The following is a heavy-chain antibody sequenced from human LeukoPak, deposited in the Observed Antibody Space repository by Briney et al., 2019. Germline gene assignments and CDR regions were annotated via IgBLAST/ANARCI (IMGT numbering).Heavy chain of an antibody. CDR1: GGSISSSSHY. CDR3: ARLTVVPATLYHFDN. D-gene: IGHD2-15*01. Sequence: SETLSLTCTVSGGSISSSSHYCGWIRQPPGKGLEWIGSISYSGTTYYNPSLTSRITISVDTSKNQFSLRLSSVTAADTAVYYCARLTVVPATLYHFDNWGQGTPVTVSS. V-gene: IGHV4-39*01. CDR2: ISYSGTT. J-gene: IGHJ4*02.